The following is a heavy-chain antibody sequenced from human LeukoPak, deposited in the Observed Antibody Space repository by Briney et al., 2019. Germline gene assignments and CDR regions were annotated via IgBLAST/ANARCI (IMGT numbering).Heavy chain of an antibody. Sequence: ASVKVSCKVSGYTLTELSMHWVRQAPGKGLEWMGGFDPEDGETIYAQKFQGRVTMTEDTSTDTAYMELSSLRSEDTAVYYCATSSWTHYYDSSGYYSHDAFDIWGQGTVVTVSS. V-gene: IGHV1-24*01. J-gene: IGHJ3*02. D-gene: IGHD3-22*01. CDR1: GYTLTELS. CDR2: FDPEDGET. CDR3: ATSSWTHYYDSSGYYSHDAFDI.